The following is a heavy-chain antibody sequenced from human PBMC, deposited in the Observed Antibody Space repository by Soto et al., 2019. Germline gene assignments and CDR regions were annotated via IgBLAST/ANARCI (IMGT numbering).Heavy chain of an antibody. CDR1: GFSFSSYG. CDR3: AKKSYGGNSEFSKPNWFDP. Sequence: QVQLVESGGGVVQPGRSLRLSCAASGFSFSSYGMHWVRQAPGKGLEWVAVISYDGSNKYYAESVKGRFTISRDNSKNTLYLQINSPRAEDTAVYYCAKKSYGGNSEFSKPNWFDPWGQGTLVTVSS. CDR2: ISYDGSNK. J-gene: IGHJ5*02. V-gene: IGHV3-30*18. D-gene: IGHD2-21*02.